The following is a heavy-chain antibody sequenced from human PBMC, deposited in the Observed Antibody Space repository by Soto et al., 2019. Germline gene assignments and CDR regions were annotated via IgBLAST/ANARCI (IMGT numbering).Heavy chain of an antibody. D-gene: IGHD1-7*01. Sequence: QVQLQQWGAGLLKPSETLSLTCAVYGGSFSGYYWSWIRQPQGKGLEWIGEINHSGSTNYNPSLKSRVTISVDTSKNQFSLKLSSVTAADTAVYYCARGITGTTSTFDYWGQGTLVTVSS. V-gene: IGHV4-34*01. CDR3: ARGITGTTSTFDY. J-gene: IGHJ4*02. CDR2: INHSGST. CDR1: GGSFSGYY.